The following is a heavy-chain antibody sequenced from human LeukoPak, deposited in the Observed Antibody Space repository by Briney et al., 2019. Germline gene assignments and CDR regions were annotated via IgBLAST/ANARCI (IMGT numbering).Heavy chain of an antibody. CDR2: INHSGST. D-gene: IGHD6-13*01. Sequence: SETLSLTCAVYGGSFSGYYWSWIRQPPGKGLEWIGEINHSGSTNYNPSLKSRVTISVDTSKNQFSLKLSSVTAADTAVYYCARPRSIAAAGSSFDYWGQGTLVTVSS. J-gene: IGHJ4*02. CDR3: ARPRSIAAAGSSFDY. CDR1: GGSFSGYY. V-gene: IGHV4-34*01.